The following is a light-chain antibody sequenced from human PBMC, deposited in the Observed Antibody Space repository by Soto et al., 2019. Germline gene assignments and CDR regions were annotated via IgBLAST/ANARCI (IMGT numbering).Light chain of an antibody. V-gene: IGLV2-14*01. CDR2: EVS. Sequence: QSALTQPASVSGSPGQSITISCIGTSSDVGGYNYVSWYQQHPGKAPKLMIYEVSNRPSGVSDRFSGSKSGNTASLTISGLQAEDEAEYYCSSYTGSSTHVLFGGGTKLTVL. CDR1: SSDVGGYNY. J-gene: IGLJ2*01. CDR3: SSYTGSSTHVL.